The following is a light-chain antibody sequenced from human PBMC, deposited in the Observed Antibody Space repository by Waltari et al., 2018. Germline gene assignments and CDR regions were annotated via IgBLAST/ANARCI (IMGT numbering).Light chain of an antibody. CDR1: SYNIGSNT. CDR2: TNN. J-gene: IGLJ3*02. V-gene: IGLV1-44*01. CDR3: AVWHDSLNGWV. Sequence: QSVLTQPPSASGTPGQTVTISCSGSSYNIGSNTVNWYQQLPGTAPKPLIYTNNQRPSGVPDRFSGSKSGTSASLAISGLQSEDEAAYYCAVWHDSLNGWVFGGGTKLTVL.